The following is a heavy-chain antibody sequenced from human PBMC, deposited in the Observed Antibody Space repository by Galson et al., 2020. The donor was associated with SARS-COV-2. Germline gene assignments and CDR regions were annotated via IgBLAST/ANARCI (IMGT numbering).Heavy chain of an antibody. Sequence: SSKVSCKATGGTFSSYAISRVRQAPGQGIEWMGGIIPIFGTANYAQKFQGRVTITADESTSTAYMELSSLSAEDTVVYYCARDPQLGYCSGGSCPGLDYWGQGTLVAVSS. J-gene: IGHJ4*02. CDR1: GGTFSSYA. CDR2: IIPIFGTA. D-gene: IGHD2-15*01. V-gene: IGHV1-69*13. CDR3: ARDPQLGYCSGGSCPGLDY.